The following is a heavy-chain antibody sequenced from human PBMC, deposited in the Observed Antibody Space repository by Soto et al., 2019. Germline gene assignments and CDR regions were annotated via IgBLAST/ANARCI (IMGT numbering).Heavy chain of an antibody. Sequence: QVQLVQSGAEVKKPGSSVKVSCKASGGIFNRYSVSWVRQAPGQGLEWMGRIIPLFGITNYALKFQGRVMITADKSTNTAYMEVNGLRSEDTALYYCATFYGGDCTTTTCYGDFDYWGQGTLVTVTS. CDR2: IIPLFGIT. CDR3: ATFYGGDCTTTTCYGDFDY. D-gene: IGHD2-2*01. V-gene: IGHV1-69*02. J-gene: IGHJ4*02. CDR1: GGIFNRYS.